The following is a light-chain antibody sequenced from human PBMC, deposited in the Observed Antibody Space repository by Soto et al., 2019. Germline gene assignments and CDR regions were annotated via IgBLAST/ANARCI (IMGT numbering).Light chain of an antibody. V-gene: IGKV3-11*01. Sequence: EIVLTQSPATLSLSPGERATLSCRASQSVSSYLAWYQQKPGQAPRLLIYDASNRATGIPARLRGSGSGTDFTLTISSLDPEDFAVYCCQQRSNWPPYTFGQGTKLEIK. CDR3: QQRSNWPPYT. CDR1: QSVSSY. J-gene: IGKJ2*01. CDR2: DAS.